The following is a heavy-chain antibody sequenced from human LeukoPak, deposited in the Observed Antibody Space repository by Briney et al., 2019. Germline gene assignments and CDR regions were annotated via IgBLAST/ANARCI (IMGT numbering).Heavy chain of an antibody. CDR2: ISYDGSHK. Sequence: PGGSLRLSCAASGFTFSSYAMHWVRQAPGKGLEWVAVISYDGSHKYYADSVKGRFTISRDNSKNTLYLQMNSLRAEDTAVYYCAKDRLRTMIVVVPIDYWGQGTLVTVSS. D-gene: IGHD3-22*01. CDR3: AKDRLRTMIVVVPIDY. J-gene: IGHJ4*02. V-gene: IGHV3-30-3*01. CDR1: GFTFSSYA.